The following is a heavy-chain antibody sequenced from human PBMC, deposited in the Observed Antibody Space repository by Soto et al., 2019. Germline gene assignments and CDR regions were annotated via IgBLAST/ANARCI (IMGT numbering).Heavy chain of an antibody. CDR1: GGTFSSYA. CDR3: AARASPSSSSGGSWFDP. D-gene: IGHD6-6*01. V-gene: IGHV1-69*13. J-gene: IGHJ5*02. CDR2: IIPIFGTA. Sequence: SVKVSCKASGGTFSSYAISWVRQAPGQGLEWMGGIIPIFGTANYAQKFQGRVTITADEPTSTAYMELSSLRSEDTAVYYCAARASPSSSSGGSWFDPWGQGTPVTVSS.